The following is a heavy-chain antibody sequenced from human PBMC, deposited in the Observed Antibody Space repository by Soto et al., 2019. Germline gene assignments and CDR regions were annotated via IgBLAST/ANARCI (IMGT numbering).Heavy chain of an antibody. J-gene: IGHJ4*02. D-gene: IGHD1-7*01. Sequence: GGSLRLSCAASGFTFSSYAMSWVRQAPGKGLEWVSAIRGSGGSTYYADSVKGRFTISRDNSKNTLYLQMNSLRAEDTAVYYCAKTGGWNYSPGIYYFDYWGQGTLVTVSS. CDR1: GFTFSSYA. CDR3: AKTGGWNYSPGIYYFDY. CDR2: IRGSGGST. V-gene: IGHV3-23*01.